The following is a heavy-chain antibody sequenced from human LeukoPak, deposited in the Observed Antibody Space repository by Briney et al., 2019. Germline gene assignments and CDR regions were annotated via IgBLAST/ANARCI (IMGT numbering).Heavy chain of an antibody. J-gene: IGHJ3*02. Sequence: GASVKVSCKASGYTFTGYYMHWVRQAPGQGLEWMGWINPNSDGTNYAQKFQGRVTMTRDTSISTAYMELSRLRSDDTAVYYCARDFYTFGDAFDIWGQGTMVTVSS. CDR3: ARDFYTFGDAFDI. CDR2: INPNSDGT. V-gene: IGHV1-2*02. D-gene: IGHD3-16*01. CDR1: GYTFTGYY.